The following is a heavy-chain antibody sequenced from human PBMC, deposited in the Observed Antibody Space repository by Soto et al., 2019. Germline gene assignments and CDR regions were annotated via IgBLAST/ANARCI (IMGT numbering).Heavy chain of an antibody. D-gene: IGHD2-15*01. CDR3: ARDFRPWTTGYYYLDV. Sequence: GVSLRLSCSASGFTFSSYAMHWVRQAPGKGLEYVSAISSNGGSTYYADSVKGRFTISRDNSKNTLYLQMSSLRAEDTAIYHCARDFRPWTTGYYYLDVWGRGTTVTVSS. J-gene: IGHJ6*03. CDR1: GFTFSSYA. CDR2: ISSNGGST. V-gene: IGHV3-64D*08.